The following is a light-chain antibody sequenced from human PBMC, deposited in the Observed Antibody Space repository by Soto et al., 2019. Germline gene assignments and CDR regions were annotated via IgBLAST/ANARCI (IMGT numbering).Light chain of an antibody. CDR1: PSISDN. CDR3: QQYKIWPPLT. V-gene: IGKV3-15*01. CDR2: GAS. Sequence: DIVMTQSPAILSVSLGERATLSCLAIPSISDNLAWYQQRSGQAPRLLIYGASTRATGVPARFSGSGSGTDFNLTISSLQSDDFAICYCQQYKIWPPLTFGGGTKGE. J-gene: IGKJ4*01.